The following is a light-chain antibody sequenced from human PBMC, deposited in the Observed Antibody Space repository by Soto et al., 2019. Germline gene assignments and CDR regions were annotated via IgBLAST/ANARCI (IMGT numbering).Light chain of an antibody. V-gene: IGKV3-15*01. CDR1: QSVSSSY. Sequence: EVVLTQSPVTLSLSRGERATLSCRASQSVSSSYLAWYQQKPGQAPRLLIYGASTRATGIPARFSGSGSGTEFTLTISSLQSEDFAVYYCQQYNNWPITFGQGTRLEI. CDR2: GAS. CDR3: QQYNNWPIT. J-gene: IGKJ5*01.